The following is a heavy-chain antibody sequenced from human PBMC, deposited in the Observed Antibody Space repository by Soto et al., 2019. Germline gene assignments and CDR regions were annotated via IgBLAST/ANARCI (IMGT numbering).Heavy chain of an antibody. CDR1: GGTFSSCS. V-gene: IGHV1-69*01. CDR3: ARGHRPTTIFGVVPRYYYGMDV. J-gene: IGHJ6*02. CDR2: IIPIFGTA. D-gene: IGHD3-3*01. Sequence: SVKVSCKSSGGTFSSCSMSWVRQAPGQGLECMGGIIPIFGTANYAQKFQGRVTITADESTSTAYMELSSLRSEDTAVYYCARGHRPTTIFGVVPRYYYGMDVWGQGTTVTVSS.